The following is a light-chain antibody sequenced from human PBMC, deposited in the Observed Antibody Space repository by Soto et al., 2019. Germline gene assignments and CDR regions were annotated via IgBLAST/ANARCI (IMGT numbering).Light chain of an antibody. Sequence: QSALTQPRSVSGSPGQSVTISCTGSSSDVGRYNYVSWYQQHPGKVPKFIMYAVSERPSGVPNRFSGSKSGDTASLTISGLQIEDEADYYCCSYAGRYSYVFGGGTKLTVL. CDR2: AVS. CDR1: SSDVGRYNY. J-gene: IGLJ3*02. CDR3: CSYAGRYSYV. V-gene: IGLV2-11*01.